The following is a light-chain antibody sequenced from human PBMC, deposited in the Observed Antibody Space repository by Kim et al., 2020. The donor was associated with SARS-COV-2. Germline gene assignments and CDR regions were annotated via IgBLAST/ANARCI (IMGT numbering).Light chain of an antibody. CDR2: DNN. CDR1: SSNIVNNY. V-gene: IGLV1-51*01. CDR3: GTWDSSLSAGGV. Sequence: KVTISCSGSSSNIVNNYVSWYQQLPGTAPKLLIYDNNKRPSGIPDRFSGSKSGTSATLGITGLQTGDEADYYCGTWDSSLSAGGVFGGGTQLTVL. J-gene: IGLJ2*01.